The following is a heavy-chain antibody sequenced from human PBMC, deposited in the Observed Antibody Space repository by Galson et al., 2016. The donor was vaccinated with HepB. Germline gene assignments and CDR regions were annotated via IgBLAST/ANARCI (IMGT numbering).Heavy chain of an antibody. D-gene: IGHD3-22*01. CDR1: GFTLSHYS. V-gene: IGHV3-7*04. J-gene: IGHJ3*01. CDR3: ARASYYDNSGSDAFDL. CDR2: IKQDGSEK. Sequence: SLRLSCAASGFTLSHYSMNWVRQAPGKGLEWVASIKQDGSEKQYVDSVEGRFTISRDNAKNSLYLQMNSLRAEDTAVYSCARASYYDNSGSDAFDLWGQGTMVTVSS.